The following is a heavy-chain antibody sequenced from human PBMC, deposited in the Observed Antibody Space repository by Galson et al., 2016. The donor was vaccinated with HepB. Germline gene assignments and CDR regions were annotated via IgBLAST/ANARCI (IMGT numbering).Heavy chain of an antibody. V-gene: IGHV2-5*01. CDR3: AHQSRGYNYGYVR. D-gene: IGHD5-18*01. J-gene: IGHJ4*02. Sequence: TFSGLSLRTSGEGVAWIRQPPGKALEWLALVYWNDDKRYSPTLKSRLTITKDTSRNLVVLRMTNMEPVDTATYYCAHQSRGYNYGYVRWGQGTLVTVSS. CDR1: GLSLRTSGEG. CDR2: VYWNDDK.